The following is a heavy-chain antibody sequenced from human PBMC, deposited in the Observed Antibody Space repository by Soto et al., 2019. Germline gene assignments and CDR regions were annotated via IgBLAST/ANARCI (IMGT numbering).Heavy chain of an antibody. D-gene: IGHD2-2*01. Sequence: EVQLVESGGGLVKPGGSLRLSCAASGFTFSSYSMNWVRQAPGKGLEWVSSISSSSSYIYYADSVKGRFTISRDNAKNSLYLQMNSLRAEDTAVYYCANFLHVVPAAVTYYYYGMDVWGQGTTVTVSS. CDR3: ANFLHVVPAAVTYYYYGMDV. J-gene: IGHJ6*02. CDR1: GFTFSSYS. CDR2: ISSSSSYI. V-gene: IGHV3-21*01.